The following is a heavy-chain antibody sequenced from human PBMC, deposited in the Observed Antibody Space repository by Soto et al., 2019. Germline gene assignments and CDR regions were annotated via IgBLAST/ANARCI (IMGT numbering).Heavy chain of an antibody. V-gene: IGHV6-1*01. J-gene: IGHJ3*01. Sequence: SQTISLTCAISGDSVSGNSAAWNWIRQSPSRGLEWLGRTYYRSKWYNEYAVSVESRITINPDTSKNQFSLQLDSVTAEDTAVYYCARDPNRSGWINVFEFSGQGSMVTVS. CDR1: GDSVSGNSAA. D-gene: IGHD6-19*01. CDR2: TYYRSKWYN. CDR3: ARDPNRSGWINVFEF.